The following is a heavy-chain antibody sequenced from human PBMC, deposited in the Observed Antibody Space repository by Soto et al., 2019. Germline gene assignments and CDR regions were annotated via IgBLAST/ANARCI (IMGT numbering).Heavy chain of an antibody. CDR3: ANVRGY. V-gene: IGHV3-30*18. D-gene: IGHD3-10*02. CDR1: GFTFSSYG. Sequence: QVQLVESGGGVVQPGRSLRLSCAASGFTFSSYGMHWVRQAPGKGLEWVAVISYDGSNKYYADSVKGRFTISRDNSKNTLYLQMNSLRAEDTAVYYCANVRGYWGQGTLVTVSS. J-gene: IGHJ4*02. CDR2: ISYDGSNK.